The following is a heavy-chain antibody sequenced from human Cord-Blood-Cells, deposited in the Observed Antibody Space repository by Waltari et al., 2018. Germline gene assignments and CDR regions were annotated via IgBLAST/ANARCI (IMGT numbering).Heavy chain of an antibody. CDR1: GGSFSGYY. CDR3: ARGTFNGVMVQGVIKVPPYY. D-gene: IGHD3-10*01. J-gene: IGHJ4*02. V-gene: IGHV4-34*01. Sequence: QVQLQQWGAGLLKPSETLSLTCAVHGGSFSGYYCSWIRQPPGKGLKWIGEINHSGSTNYNPSLKSRVTISVDTSKNQFSLKLSSVTAADTAVYYCARGTFNGVMVQGVIKVPPYYWGQGTLVTVSS. CDR2: INHSGST.